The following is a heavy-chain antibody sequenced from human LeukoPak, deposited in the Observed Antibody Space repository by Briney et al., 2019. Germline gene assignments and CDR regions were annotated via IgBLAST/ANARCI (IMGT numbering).Heavy chain of an antibody. CDR2: IRYDGSNQ. Sequence: GGSLRLSCAASRFTFSTYSIHWVRQAPGKGLEWVAFIRYDGSNQYYADSVKGRFTISRDNSKSTLYLQMNSLRAEDTAVYYCARDGDGYYLDYWGQGTLVSVSS. D-gene: IGHD3-22*01. J-gene: IGHJ4*02. CDR3: ARDGDGYYLDY. V-gene: IGHV3-30*02. CDR1: RFTFSTYS.